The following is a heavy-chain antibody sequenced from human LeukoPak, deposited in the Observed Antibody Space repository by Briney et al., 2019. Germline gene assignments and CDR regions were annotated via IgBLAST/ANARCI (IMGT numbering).Heavy chain of an antibody. CDR2: IYPGDSDT. CDR3: ARPGSGYSSGWAFDY. Sequence: GESLKISCKGSGYSFTSYWIGWVRQMPGKGLEWMGIIYPGDSDTRYSPSFQGQVTNSADKSISTAYLQWSSLKASDTAMYYCARPGSGYSSGWAFDYWGQGTLVTVSS. CDR1: GYSFTSYW. V-gene: IGHV5-51*01. J-gene: IGHJ4*02. D-gene: IGHD6-19*01.